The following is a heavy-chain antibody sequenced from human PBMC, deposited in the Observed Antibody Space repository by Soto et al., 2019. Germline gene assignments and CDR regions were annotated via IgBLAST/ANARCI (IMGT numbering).Heavy chain of an antibody. CDR2: IYHSGST. CDR1: GGSISSGGYS. J-gene: IGHJ6*02. CDR3: ARGDGGYSGYENYYYYGMDV. D-gene: IGHD5-12*01. V-gene: IGHV4-30-2*01. Sequence: QLQLQESGSGLVKPSQTLSLTCAVSGGSISSGGYSWSWIRQPPGKGLEWIGYIYHSGSTYYNPSLKSRVTTSVDRSKNQFSLKLSSVTAADTAVYYCARGDGGYSGYENYYYYGMDVWGQGTTVTVSS.